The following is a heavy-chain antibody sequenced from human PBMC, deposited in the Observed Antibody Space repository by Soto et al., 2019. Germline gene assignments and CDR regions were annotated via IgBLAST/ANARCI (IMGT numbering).Heavy chain of an antibody. CDR3: ARESRSELGTVEY. Sequence: LQESGPGLVKPSGALALTCTGPGAPLCNYYWSRIRPPAGKGLECLGRIYASGTTTYNPSLRSRVTMSVDTSKNQFSLNLNSVTAADTAVYYCARESRSELGTVEYWGQGTLVTVSS. D-gene: IGHD1-1*01. J-gene: IGHJ4*02. CDR1: GAPLCNYY. V-gene: IGHV4-4*07. CDR2: IYASGTT.